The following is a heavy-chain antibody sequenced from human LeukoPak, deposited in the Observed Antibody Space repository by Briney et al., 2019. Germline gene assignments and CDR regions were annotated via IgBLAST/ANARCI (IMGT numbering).Heavy chain of an antibody. D-gene: IGHD2-15*01. V-gene: IGHV3-21*01. CDR2: ISSSSSYI. CDR1: GFTFSSYS. Sequence: KPGGSLRLSCAASGFTFSSYSMNWVRQAPGKGLEWVSSISSSSSYIYYADSVKGRFTISRDNAKSSLYLQMNSLRAEDTAVYYCANAPMGGPLDVWGKGTTVTVSS. CDR3: ANAPMGGPLDV. J-gene: IGHJ6*04.